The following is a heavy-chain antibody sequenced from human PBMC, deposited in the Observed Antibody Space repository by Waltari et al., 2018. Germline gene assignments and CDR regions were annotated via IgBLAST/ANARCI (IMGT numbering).Heavy chain of an antibody. J-gene: IGHJ4*02. Sequence: QVQLVESGVGVVQPGGSLRLSCAASGFSLSRYAIFWVRQAPGKGLEWVSLISFDGTTKNHADSVRGRFTISRDSSKVYLEMNSLRPEDTAIYYCARGPGGYSGFFDYWGQGILVTVSS. CDR2: ISFDGTTK. D-gene: IGHD5-12*01. CDR1: GFSLSRYA. CDR3: ARGPGGYSGFFDY. V-gene: IGHV3-30*03.